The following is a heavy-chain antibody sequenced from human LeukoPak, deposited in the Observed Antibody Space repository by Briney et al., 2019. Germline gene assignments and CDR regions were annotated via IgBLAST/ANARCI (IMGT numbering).Heavy chain of an antibody. CDR2: INQDGSEK. Sequence: GGSLRLSCAASGFTFNSYWMNWVRQAPGKGLEWVANINQDGSEKYYVDSVKGRFTISRDNAKNSLYLQMNSLRAEDTAVYYCATTFRGVLDYWGQGTLVTVSS. J-gene: IGHJ4*02. CDR1: GFTFNSYW. CDR3: ATTFRGVLDY. D-gene: IGHD3-10*01. V-gene: IGHV3-7*01.